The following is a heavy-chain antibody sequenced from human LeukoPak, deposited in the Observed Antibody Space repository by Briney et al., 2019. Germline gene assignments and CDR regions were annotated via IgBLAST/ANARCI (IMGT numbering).Heavy chain of an antibody. CDR2: LSYEGVNK. J-gene: IGHJ4*02. CDR1: GFTFSSYS. CDR3: ARSQSSSLIDY. Sequence: GGSLRLSCAASGFTFSSYSMHWVRQAPGKGLEWVASLSYEGVNKYYADSVKGRFTVSRDSSKNTLYLQMNSLTVEDTAVYYCARSQSSSLIDYWGQGTLVTVSS. V-gene: IGHV3-30-3*01. D-gene: IGHD6-13*01.